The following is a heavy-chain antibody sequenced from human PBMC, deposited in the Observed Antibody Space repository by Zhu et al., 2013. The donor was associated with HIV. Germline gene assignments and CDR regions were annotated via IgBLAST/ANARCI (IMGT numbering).Heavy chain of an antibody. J-gene: IGHJ4*02. V-gene: IGHV1-69*06. CDR3: ARGVSYYDSSLGYYFDY. CDR1: GGTFSSYA. D-gene: IGHD3-22*01. CDR2: IIPIFGTA. Sequence: QVQLVQSGAEVKKPGSSVKVSCKASGGTFSSYAISWVRQAPGQGLEWMGGIIPIFGTANYAQKFQGRVTITADKSTGTAYMELSSLRSEDTAVYYCARGVSYYDSSLGYYFDYWGPGNPGSPVSS.